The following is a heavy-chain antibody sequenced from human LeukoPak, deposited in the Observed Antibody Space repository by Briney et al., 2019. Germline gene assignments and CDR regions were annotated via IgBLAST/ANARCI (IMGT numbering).Heavy chain of an antibody. Sequence: GGSLRLSCAASGFTFSTYAMNWVRQAPGKGLEWVSSISSSSSYIYYADSVKGRFTISRDNAKNSLYLQMSSLRAEDTAVYYCAREYGDYAYFDYWGQGTLVTVSS. CDR3: AREYGDYAYFDY. D-gene: IGHD4-17*01. V-gene: IGHV3-21*01. CDR1: GFTFSTYA. J-gene: IGHJ4*02. CDR2: ISSSSSYI.